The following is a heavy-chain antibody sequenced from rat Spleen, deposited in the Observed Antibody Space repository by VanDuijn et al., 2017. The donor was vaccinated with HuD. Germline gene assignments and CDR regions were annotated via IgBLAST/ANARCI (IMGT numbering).Heavy chain of an antibody. CDR1: GFTFNNYW. Sequence: EVQLVESGGGLVQPGRSMKLSCVASGFTFNNYWMTWIRQAPGKGLEWVASITNIGGSTYYPDSVKGRFTISRDNAKSTLDLQMNSLRSEDTAIYYCTTFSDYATSPFAYWGRGTLVTVSS. V-gene: IGHV5-31*01. CDR2: ITNIGGST. D-gene: IGHD1-6*01. J-gene: IGHJ3*01. CDR3: TTFSDYATSPFAY.